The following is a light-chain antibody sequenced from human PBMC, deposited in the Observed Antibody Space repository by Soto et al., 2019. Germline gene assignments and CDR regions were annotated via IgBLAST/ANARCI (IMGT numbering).Light chain of an antibody. CDR1: QTVRNNY. CDR3: HHYET. CDR2: GAS. V-gene: IGKV3-20*01. Sequence: EIGMTQGPATLSLSPGERATLSCRASQTVRNNYLAWYQQKPGQAPRLLMYGASIRAAGVPDRFSGSGSGTEFTLTISRLEPEDFTVYYCHHYETFGQGTKVDIK. J-gene: IGKJ1*01.